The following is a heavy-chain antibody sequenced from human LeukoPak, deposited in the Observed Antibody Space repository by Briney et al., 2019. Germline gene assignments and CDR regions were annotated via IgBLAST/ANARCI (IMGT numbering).Heavy chain of an antibody. Sequence: ASVKVSCKASGYTFTSYGISWVRQAPGQGLEWMGWISAYNGNTNYAQKLQGRVTMTTDTSTSTAYMELRSLRSDDTAVYYCARVLWGSGWLHIDYWGQGTLVTVSS. CDR2: ISAYNGNT. V-gene: IGHV1-18*01. CDR3: ARVLWGSGWLHIDY. CDR1: GYTFTSYG. J-gene: IGHJ4*02. D-gene: IGHD6-19*01.